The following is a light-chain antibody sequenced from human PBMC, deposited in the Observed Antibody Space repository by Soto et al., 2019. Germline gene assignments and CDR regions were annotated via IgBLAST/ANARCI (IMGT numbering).Light chain of an antibody. CDR3: QQYDNWPPWT. Sequence: DTVMTQSPATLSVSPGETATLSCRASESVGSHLAWYQQKPGQAPRLLIYGVSTRATGIPARFRGTGSETEFTLTISSLQSEDFAVYYCQQYDNWPPWTFGRGTKVEI. J-gene: IGKJ1*01. CDR1: ESVGSH. V-gene: IGKV3-15*01. CDR2: GVS.